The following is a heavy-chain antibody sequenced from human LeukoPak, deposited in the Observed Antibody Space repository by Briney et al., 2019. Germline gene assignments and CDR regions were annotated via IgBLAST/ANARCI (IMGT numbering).Heavy chain of an antibody. Sequence: GESLKISCKGSGYSFTSYWIGWVRQMPGKGLEWMGIIYPGDSDTIYSPSFQGQVTISADKSISTAYLQWSSLKASDTAMYYCARDYDILTGYSTGFDYWGQGTLVTVSS. V-gene: IGHV5-51*01. J-gene: IGHJ4*02. D-gene: IGHD3-9*01. CDR2: IYPGDSDT. CDR3: ARDYDILTGYSTGFDY. CDR1: GYSFTSYW.